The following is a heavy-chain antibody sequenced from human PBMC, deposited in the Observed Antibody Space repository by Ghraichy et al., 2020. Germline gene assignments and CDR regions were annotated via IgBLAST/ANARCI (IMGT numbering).Heavy chain of an antibody. CDR2: ISSSSSTI. Sequence: GGSLRLSCAASGFTFSSYSMNWVRQAPGKGLEWVSYISSSSSTIYYADSVKGRFTISRDNAKNSLYLQMNSLRDEDTAVYYCARVLQAVAGTSPWSEYFQHWGQGTLVTVSS. D-gene: IGHD6-19*01. J-gene: IGHJ1*01. V-gene: IGHV3-48*02. CDR1: GFTFSSYS. CDR3: ARVLQAVAGTSPWSEYFQH.